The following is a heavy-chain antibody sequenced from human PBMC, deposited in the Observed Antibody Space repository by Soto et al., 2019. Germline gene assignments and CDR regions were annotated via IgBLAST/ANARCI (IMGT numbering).Heavy chain of an antibody. V-gene: IGHV3-15*07. CDR1: GFTFSNAW. Sequence: EVQLVESGGGLVKPGGSLRLSCAASGFTFSNAWMNWVRQAPGKGLEWVGRIKSKTDGGTTDYAAPVKGRFTISRDDSKNTLYLQMNSLKTEDTAVYYCTTDSHHYDILTGYYTIHFSHWGQGTLVTVSS. J-gene: IGHJ4*02. CDR2: IKSKTDGGTT. CDR3: TTDSHHYDILTGYYTIHFSH. D-gene: IGHD3-9*01.